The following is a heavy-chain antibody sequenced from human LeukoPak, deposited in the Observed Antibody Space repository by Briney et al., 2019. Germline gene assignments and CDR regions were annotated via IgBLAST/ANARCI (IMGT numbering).Heavy chain of an antibody. Sequence: SETLSLTCTVSGGSISSYYWSWIRQPPGKGLEWIGYIYYSGSTNYNPSLKSRVTISVDTSKNQFSLKLSSVTAADTAVYYCARDGGAWVSAFDIWGQGTMVTVSS. D-gene: IGHD3-16*01. CDR2: IYYSGST. V-gene: IGHV4-59*12. CDR1: GGSISSYY. J-gene: IGHJ3*02. CDR3: ARDGGAWVSAFDI.